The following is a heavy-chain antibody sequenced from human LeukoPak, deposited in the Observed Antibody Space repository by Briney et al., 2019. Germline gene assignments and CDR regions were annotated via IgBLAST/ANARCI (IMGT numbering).Heavy chain of an antibody. CDR2: IYHSGST. J-gene: IGHJ4*02. V-gene: IGHV4-4*02. D-gene: IGHD4-17*01. CDR3: ARATTYGTIGYYFDY. Sequence: SGTLSLTCAVSGGSISSSNWWSWVRQPPGKGLEWIGEIYHSGSTNYNPSLKSRVTISVDTSKNQFSLKLSSVTAADTAVYYCARATTYGTIGYYFDYWGQGTLVTVSS. CDR1: GGSISSSNW.